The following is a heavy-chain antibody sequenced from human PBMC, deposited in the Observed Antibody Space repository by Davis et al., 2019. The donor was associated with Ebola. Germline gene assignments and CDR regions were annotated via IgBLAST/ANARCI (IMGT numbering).Heavy chain of an antibody. CDR1: GFTFSSYA. J-gene: IGHJ6*03. Sequence: GGSLRLSCAASGFTFSSYAMSWVRQAPGKGLEWVSAISGSGGSTYYADSVKGRFTISRDNSKNTLYLQMNSLRAEDTAVCYCARGGYFGNYYYYYMDVWGKGTTVTVSS. V-gene: IGHV3-23*01. CDR2: ISGSGGST. CDR3: ARGGYFGNYYYYYMDV. D-gene: IGHD3-9*01.